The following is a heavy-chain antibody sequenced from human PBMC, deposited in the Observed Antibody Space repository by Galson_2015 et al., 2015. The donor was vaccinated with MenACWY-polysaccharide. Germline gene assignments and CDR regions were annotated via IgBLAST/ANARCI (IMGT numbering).Heavy chain of an antibody. CDR2: ISGSGGST. CDR3: AKDQDSSIGYWRHS. CDR1: GFMFSSYA. Sequence: SLRLSCAASGFMFSSYAMSWVRQAPGKGLEWVSGISGSGGSTYYRESVKGRFTISRDNSKNTLYLQMNSLRADDTAVYYCAKDQDSSIGYWRHSWGQGALVTVSS. D-gene: IGHD6-25*01. V-gene: IGHV3-23*01. J-gene: IGHJ4*02.